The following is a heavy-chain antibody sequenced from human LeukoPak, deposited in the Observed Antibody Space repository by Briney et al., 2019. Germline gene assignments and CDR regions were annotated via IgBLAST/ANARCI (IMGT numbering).Heavy chain of an antibody. D-gene: IGHD6-6*01. CDR2: IYYSGST. Sequence: KPSETLSLTCTVSGGSISSSSYYWGWIRQPPGKGLEWIGSIYYSGSTYYNPSLKSRVTISVDTSKNQFSLKLSSVTAADTAVYYCARDTLPYRQLVPYFDYWGQGTLVTVSS. CDR1: GGSISSSSYY. J-gene: IGHJ4*02. CDR3: ARDTLPYRQLVPYFDY. V-gene: IGHV4-39*07.